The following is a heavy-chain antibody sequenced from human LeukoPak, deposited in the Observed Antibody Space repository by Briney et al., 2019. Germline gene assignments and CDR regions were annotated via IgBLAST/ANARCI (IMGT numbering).Heavy chain of an antibody. D-gene: IGHD2-2*01. Sequence: SETLSLTCAVSGYSISSGYYWGWIRQPPGKGLEWIGSIYHSGSTYYNPSLKSRVTISVDTSKNQVSLKLSSVTAADTAVYYCARLDDGVIPAALYWYFDLWGRGALVTVSS. CDR3: ARLDDGVIPAALYWYFDL. V-gene: IGHV4-38-2*01. CDR1: GYSISSGYY. CDR2: IYHSGST. J-gene: IGHJ2*01.